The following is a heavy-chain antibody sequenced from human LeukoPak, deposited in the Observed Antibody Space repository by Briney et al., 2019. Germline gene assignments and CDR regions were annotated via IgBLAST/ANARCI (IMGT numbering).Heavy chain of an antibody. V-gene: IGHV1-2*02. D-gene: IGHD6-19*01. CDR1: GYTFTGYY. CDR3: ARDRSGYSSSFYFDY. Sequence: ASVKVSCKASGYTFTGYYMHWVRQAPGQGLEWMGWINPNSGGTNYAQKFQGRVTMTRDMSTSTVYMELSSLRSEDTAVYYCARDRSGYSSSFYFDYWGQGTLVTVSS. CDR2: INPNSGGT. J-gene: IGHJ4*02.